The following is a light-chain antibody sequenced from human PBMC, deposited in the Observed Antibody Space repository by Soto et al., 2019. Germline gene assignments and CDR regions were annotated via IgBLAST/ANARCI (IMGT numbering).Light chain of an antibody. CDR1: SSDVGGYNY. V-gene: IGLV2-14*03. J-gene: IGLJ2*01. Sequence: QSVLTQPASVSGSPGQSITISCTGTSSDVGGYNYVSWYQQHPGKAPKVMIYDVSNRPSGVSNRFSGSKSGNTASLTISGRQAEDEADYYCSSYTGSSTSVIFGGGTKLTVL. CDR2: DVS. CDR3: SSYTGSSTSVI.